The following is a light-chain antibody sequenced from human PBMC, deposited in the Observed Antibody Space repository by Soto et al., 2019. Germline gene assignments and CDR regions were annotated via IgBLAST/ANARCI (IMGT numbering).Light chain of an antibody. CDR3: TSYVGNDFWV. J-gene: IGLJ3*02. Sequence: QSALTQPPSASGSPGQSVTISCTGTSSDVGAYKYVSWYQQYPGKAPKLMIYEVTKRPSGVPDRFSGSKSGNTASLTVSGLRAEDEAVYYCTSYVGNDFWVFGGGTKGPAL. CDR1: SSDVGAYKY. CDR2: EVT. V-gene: IGLV2-8*01.